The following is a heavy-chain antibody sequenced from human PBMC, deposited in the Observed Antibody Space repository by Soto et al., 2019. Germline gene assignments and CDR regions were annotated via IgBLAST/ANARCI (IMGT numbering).Heavy chain of an antibody. V-gene: IGHV3-48*02. D-gene: IGHD4-17*01. CDR3: ARSYNDYGCFDD. CDR2: ISGSSRTT. Sequence: EVQLVESGGGLVQPGGSLKLSCAASGFAFSSYSMNWVRQAPGKGLEWVSYISGSSRTTSYADSVKGRFTISRDTAKKSLFLQMNSLTDEDTDVYYCARSYNDYGCFDDWGQGALVTVSP. J-gene: IGHJ4*02. CDR1: GFAFSSYS.